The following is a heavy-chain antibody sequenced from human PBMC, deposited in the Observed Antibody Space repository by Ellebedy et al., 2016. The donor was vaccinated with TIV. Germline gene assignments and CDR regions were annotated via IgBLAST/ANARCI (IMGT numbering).Heavy chain of an antibody. J-gene: IGHJ3*01. CDR3: VSSVSVDAFDL. CDR1: GGSLSDNY. Sequence: SETLSLTCAVSGGSLSDNYWTWIRQPPGKGLEWIGYLYYTGSTNYNPSLKSRVTISVNTPRNQFPLKLSSVTAADTAVYYCVSSVSVDAFDLWGQGTMVTVSS. V-gene: IGHV4-59*01. D-gene: IGHD3-10*01. CDR2: LYYTGST.